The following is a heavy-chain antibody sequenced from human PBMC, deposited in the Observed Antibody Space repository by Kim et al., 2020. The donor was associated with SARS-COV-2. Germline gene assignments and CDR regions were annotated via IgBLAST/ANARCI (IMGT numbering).Heavy chain of an antibody. Sequence: GGSLRLSCAASGFTFSDYYMSWIRQAPGKGLEWVSYISSSGSTIYYADSVKGRFTISRDNAKNSLYLQMNSLRAEDTAVYYCARGAYCGGDCYVLHYYYMDVWGKGTTVTVSS. CDR1: GFTFSDYY. J-gene: IGHJ6*03. CDR2: ISSSGSTI. D-gene: IGHD2-21*01. V-gene: IGHV3-11*01. CDR3: ARGAYCGGDCYVLHYYYMDV.